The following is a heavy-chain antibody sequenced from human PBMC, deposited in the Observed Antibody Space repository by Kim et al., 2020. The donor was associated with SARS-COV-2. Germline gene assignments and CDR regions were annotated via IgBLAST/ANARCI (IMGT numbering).Heavy chain of an antibody. CDR3: ARATAANSEFDY. D-gene: IGHD6-13*01. J-gene: IGHJ4*02. V-gene: IGHV1-2*06. CDR1: GYTFTDYY. Sequence: ASVKVSCKASGYTFTDYYMHWVRQAPGQGLEWMGRINPNSGDTNYAQKFQGRVTMTRDTSISTEYIELSRLRSDDTAVYYCARATAANSEFDYWGQGTLVTVAS. CDR2: INPNSGDT.